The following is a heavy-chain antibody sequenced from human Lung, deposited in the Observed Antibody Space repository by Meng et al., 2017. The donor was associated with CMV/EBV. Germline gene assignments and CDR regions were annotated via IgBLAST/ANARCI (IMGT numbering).Heavy chain of an antibody. CDR2: IDDSGST. CDR3: ARGKQDAWELLAY. J-gene: IGHJ4*02. CDR1: GVSISSNIR. D-gene: IGHD1-26*01. Sequence: ESGPGLRKPSGTLSLTCGVSGVSISSNIRWTWVRQPPGKGLEWIGDIDDSGSTNYNPSLNRRISISLDKSKNQFSLKVNSVTAADTAVYYCARGKQDAWELLAYWGQGALVTVSS. V-gene: IGHV4-4*02.